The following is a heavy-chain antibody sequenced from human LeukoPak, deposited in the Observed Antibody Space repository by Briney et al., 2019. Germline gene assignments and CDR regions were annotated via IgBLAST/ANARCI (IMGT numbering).Heavy chain of an antibody. CDR1: GFAVSNNY. CDR2: MYSGGDT. Sequence: GGSLRLSCAASGFAVSNNYMSWLRQAPGKRLEWVSVMYSGGDTYYSDSVKDRFTISRDSSKNTLYLQMNSLRVEDTAMYYCARSGSGWFDYWGQGTLVTVSS. J-gene: IGHJ4*02. V-gene: IGHV3-53*01. CDR3: ARSGSGWFDY. D-gene: IGHD6-19*01.